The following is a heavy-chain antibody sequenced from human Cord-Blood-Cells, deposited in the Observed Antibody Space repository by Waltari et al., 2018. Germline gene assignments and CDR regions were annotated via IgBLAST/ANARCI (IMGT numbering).Heavy chain of an antibody. D-gene: IGHD1-26*01. CDR1: GFTFDDYA. J-gene: IGHJ4*02. CDR3: AKDKSGSYAG. CDR2: ISWNSGSI. Sequence: EVQLVESGGGLVQPGRSLRLSCVASGFTFDDYAMHLVRQAPGKGLEWVSGISWNSGSIGYADSVKGRFTISRDNAKNSLYLQMNSLRAEDTASYYCAKDKSGSYAGWGQGTLVTVSS. V-gene: IGHV3-9*01.